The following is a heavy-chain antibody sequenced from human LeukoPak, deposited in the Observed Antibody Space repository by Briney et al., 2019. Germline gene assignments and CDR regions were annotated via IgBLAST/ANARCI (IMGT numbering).Heavy chain of an antibody. CDR2: ISGSGGST. D-gene: IGHD3-22*01. J-gene: IGHJ4*02. Sequence: GGSLRLSCAASGFTFSSYAMSWVRQAPGKGLEWVSAISGSGGSTYYADSVKGRFTISRDNSKNTLYLQLNSLRAEDTAVYYCGKKNGDSSGYYLYYFDYWGQGTLVTVSS. CDR3: GKKNGDSSGYYLYYFDY. CDR1: GFTFSSYA. V-gene: IGHV3-23*01.